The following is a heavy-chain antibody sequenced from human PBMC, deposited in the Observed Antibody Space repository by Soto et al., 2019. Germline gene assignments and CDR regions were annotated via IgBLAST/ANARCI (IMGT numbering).Heavy chain of an antibody. CDR1: GFTFSSYG. CDR2: VWYDGTNK. D-gene: IGHD2-2*01. Sequence: QVELVESGGGVVQPGRSLRLSCAASGFTFSSYGMHWVRQAPGKGLEWVAVVWYDGTNKNYADSVKGRSTISRDNSKNTLYLQMNSLRAEDTAVYSCVRGTSTSPDYWGQGTLVTVSS. V-gene: IGHV3-33*01. CDR3: VRGTSTSPDY. J-gene: IGHJ4*02.